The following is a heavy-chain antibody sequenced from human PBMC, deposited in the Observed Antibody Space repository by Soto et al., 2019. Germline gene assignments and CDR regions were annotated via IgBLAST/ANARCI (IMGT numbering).Heavy chain of an antibody. CDR2: ISGSAEIT. D-gene: IGHD4-17*01. Sequence: GGSLRLSCAASGFTFSTYAMSWVRQAPGKGLEWVSAISGSAEITYYADSVKGRFTISRDNSINMLYLQMNSLRTEDTAVYYCAHPRGYGVFDAYEFWGQGGMV. J-gene: IGHJ3*01. CDR1: GFTFSTYA. V-gene: IGHV3-23*01. CDR3: AHPRGYGVFDAYEF.